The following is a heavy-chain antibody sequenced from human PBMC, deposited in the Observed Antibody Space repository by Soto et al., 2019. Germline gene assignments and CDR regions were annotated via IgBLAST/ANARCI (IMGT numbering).Heavy chain of an antibody. CDR2: IKSKTDGGTT. CDR3: TTLLHRGGDNWGY. Sequence: GGSLRLSCAASRFTFSNDWLNWVRQAPGKGLEWVGRIKSKTDGGTTDYAAPVKGRFTISRDDSKNTLYLQMSSLKTEDTTVYFCTTLLHRGGDNWGYWGRGTLVTVSS. V-gene: IGHV3-15*07. J-gene: IGHJ4*01. CDR1: RFTFSNDW. D-gene: IGHD1-1*01.